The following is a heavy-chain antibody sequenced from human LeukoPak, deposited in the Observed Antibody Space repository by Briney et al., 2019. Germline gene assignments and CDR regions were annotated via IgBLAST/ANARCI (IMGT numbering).Heavy chain of an antibody. CDR2: ISSSGSTI. CDR3: VITMVRGVIIFKGDFDY. CDR1: GFTFSSYE. J-gene: IGHJ4*02. D-gene: IGHD3-10*01. Sequence: PGGSLRLSCAASGFTFSSYEMNWVRQAPGKGLGWVSYISSSGSTIYYADSVKGRFTISRDNAKNSLYLQMNSLRAEDTAVYYCVITMVRGVIIFKGDFDYWGQGTLVTVSS. V-gene: IGHV3-48*03.